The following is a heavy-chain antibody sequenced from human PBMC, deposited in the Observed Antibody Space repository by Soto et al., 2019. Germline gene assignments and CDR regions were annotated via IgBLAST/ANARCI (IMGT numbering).Heavy chain of an antibody. CDR1: GGTFSSYA. CDR3: ARDYYYILTVYRKPATLVY. Sequence: ASVKVSCKASGGTFSSYAISWVRQAPGQGLEWMGGIIPIFGTANYAQKFQGRVTITADESTSTAYMELSSLRSEDTAVYYCARDYYYILTVYRKPATLVYWGQRTLVTVSS. D-gene: IGHD3-9*01. V-gene: IGHV1-69*13. J-gene: IGHJ4*02. CDR2: IIPIFGTA.